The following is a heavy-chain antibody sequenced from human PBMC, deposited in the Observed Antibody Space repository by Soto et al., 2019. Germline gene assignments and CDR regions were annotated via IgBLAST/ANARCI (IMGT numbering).Heavy chain of an antibody. Sequence: PSETLSLTCTVSGGSISSYRWNWIRLPTGKGLEWMGYFYYSGSTYYNPSLKRRVTISGDTSKNQFSLKLSSVTAADTAVYYFARGVVVVADTGNINWFDPWGQGTLVTVSS. CDR3: ARGVVVVADTGNINWFDP. CDR2: FYYSGST. J-gene: IGHJ5*02. D-gene: IGHD2-15*01. V-gene: IGHV4-59*04. CDR1: GGSISSYR.